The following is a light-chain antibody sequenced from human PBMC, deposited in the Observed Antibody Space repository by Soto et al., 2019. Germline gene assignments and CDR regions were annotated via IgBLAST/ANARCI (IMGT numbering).Light chain of an antibody. Sequence: AIRMTQSPSSLSASTGDTITITCRASQKINSYLAWYQQKPGKAPKLLIYAASTLQGGVPSRFSGSGSGTDFTLTISGLQSEDFETFYCQQYFTYPQTFGGGTKVEIK. CDR1: QKINSY. CDR2: AAS. V-gene: IGKV1-8*01. J-gene: IGKJ4*01. CDR3: QQYFTYPQT.